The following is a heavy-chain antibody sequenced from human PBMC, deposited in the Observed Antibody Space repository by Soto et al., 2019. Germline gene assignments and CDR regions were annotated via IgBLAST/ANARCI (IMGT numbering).Heavy chain of an antibody. V-gene: IGHV3-23*01. D-gene: IGHD4-17*01. CDR2: ITGSGGST. Sequence: PGGSLRLSCAASGFPFSTYAMIWVRQDPGKGLEWVSVITGSGGSTYYADSVKGRFTISRDTSKNTLFLQMNSLRAEDTAVYYCAKDRYGDYGGIDYWGQGTMVTVSS. J-gene: IGHJ4*02. CDR3: AKDRYGDYGGIDY. CDR1: GFPFSTYA.